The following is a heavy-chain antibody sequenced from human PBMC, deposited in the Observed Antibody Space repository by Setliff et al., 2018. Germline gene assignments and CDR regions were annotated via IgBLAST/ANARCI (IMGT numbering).Heavy chain of an antibody. V-gene: IGHV1-3*01. D-gene: IGHD3-3*01. Sequence: ASVKVSCKASGYSFTTYGMHWVRQAPGQRPEWMGWISGGDGNTKYSQKFQDRLTITRDTSATTGYMELSSLRSEDTAVYYCARLQATFGVFKDGDWFDPWGQGTLVTAPQ. CDR2: ISGGDGNT. CDR1: GYSFTTYG. CDR3: ARLQATFGVFKDGDWFDP. J-gene: IGHJ5*02.